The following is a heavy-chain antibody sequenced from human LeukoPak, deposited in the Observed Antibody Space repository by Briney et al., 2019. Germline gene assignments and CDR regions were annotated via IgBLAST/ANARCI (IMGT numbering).Heavy chain of an antibody. CDR3: AKTHYDLLDV. D-gene: IGHD5-12*01. CDR2: MNNGPGAT. V-gene: IGHV3-23*01. Sequence: GGSLGLSCAASGFSFSTSPMSWVRQPPGKGLEWVSAMNNGPGATFYRDSVRGRFTISRDDSKSTLYLQMNSLRAEDTGTYYCAKTHYDLLDVWGQGTTVTVSS. J-gene: IGHJ6*02. CDR1: GFSFSTSP.